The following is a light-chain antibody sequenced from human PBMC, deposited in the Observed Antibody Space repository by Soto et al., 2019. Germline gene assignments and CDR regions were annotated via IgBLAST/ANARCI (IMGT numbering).Light chain of an antibody. CDR1: SSDVGAYKY. CDR3: SSFTGTTTLDV. CDR2: GVS. Sequence: SGLTQPASVSGSPGQSITISCTGTSSDVGAYKYVSWYQQHPGKAPKLIIYGVSNRPSGVSNRFSGSKSGNTAFLTISGLQPEDEADYYCSSFTGTTTLDVFGTGTKVTVL. V-gene: IGLV2-14*03. J-gene: IGLJ1*01.